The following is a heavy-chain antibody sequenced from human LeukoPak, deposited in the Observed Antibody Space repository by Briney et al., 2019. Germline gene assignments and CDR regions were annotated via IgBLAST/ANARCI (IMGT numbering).Heavy chain of an antibody. CDR1: GGTFSSYA. V-gene: IGHV1-18*01. J-gene: IGHJ4*02. CDR2: VSTDKGNT. CDR3: ARRSGTYSDFDY. D-gene: IGHD1-26*01. Sequence: ASVKVSCKASGGTFSSYAISWVRQAPGQGLEWMGWVSTDKGNTHYAQKFQGRVTMTTDTSTSTAYMELRSLRSDDTAVYYCARRSGTYSDFDYWGQGTLVTVSS.